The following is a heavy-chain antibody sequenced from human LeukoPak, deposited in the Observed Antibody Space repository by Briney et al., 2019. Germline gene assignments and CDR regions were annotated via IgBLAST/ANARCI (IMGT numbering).Heavy chain of an antibody. V-gene: IGHV4-59*01. CDR2: IYDSGST. J-gene: IGHJ6*03. D-gene: IGHD3-22*01. CDR1: GGSIKSYY. Sequence: SETPSLTCTVSGGSIKSYYWSWIRQPPGKGLEWIGYIYDSGSTNYNPSLKSRVTISLDAAKDQFSLRLSSVTAADTALYYCARVRWLNAYYHYYYMDVWGKGTTVTVSS. CDR3: ARVRWLNAYYHYYYMDV.